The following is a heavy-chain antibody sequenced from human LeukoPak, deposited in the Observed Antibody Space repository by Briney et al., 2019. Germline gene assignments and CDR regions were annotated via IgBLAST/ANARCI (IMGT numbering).Heavy chain of an antibody. CDR2: LHTSGST. CDR3: ARVRGTMVRGVLHYSYYYLDV. CDR1: GVSISSGSYY. D-gene: IGHD3-10*01. J-gene: IGHJ6*03. Sequence: SETLSLTCTGSGVSISSGSYYRTWIRQPAGKGLEWIRRLHTSGSTNYNPSLKSRVTISVDTSNNQFSLKLSSVTAADTAVYYCARVRGTMVRGVLHYSYYYLDVWGKGTTVTISS. V-gene: IGHV4-61*02.